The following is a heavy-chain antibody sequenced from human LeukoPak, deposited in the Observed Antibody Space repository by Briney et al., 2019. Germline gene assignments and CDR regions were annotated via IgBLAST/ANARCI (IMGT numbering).Heavy chain of an antibody. CDR1: GFTFSSYG. CDR2: ISGSGGSR. V-gene: IGHV3-23*01. D-gene: IGHD3-10*01. J-gene: IGHJ4*02. CDR3: ARVGGH. Sequence: PGGSLRLSCAASGFTFSSYGMTWVRQAPGKGLEWVSAISGSGGSRNYADSVKGRFTISRDNSKNSLYLQMNSLRVEDTAVYYCARVGGHWGQGTLVTVSS.